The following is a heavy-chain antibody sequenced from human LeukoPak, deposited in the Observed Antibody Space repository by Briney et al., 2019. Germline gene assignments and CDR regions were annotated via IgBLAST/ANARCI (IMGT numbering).Heavy chain of an antibody. J-gene: IGHJ4*02. D-gene: IGHD6-13*01. Sequence: SETLSLTCTVSGGSISSYYWSWIRQPPGKGLEWIGYIYYSGSTNYNPSLKSRVTISVDTSKNQFSLKLSSVTAADTAVYYCARQWYSSSWYCFDYWGQGTLVTVSS. CDR3: ARQWYSSSWYCFDY. CDR2: IYYSGST. V-gene: IGHV4-59*08. CDR1: GGSISSYY.